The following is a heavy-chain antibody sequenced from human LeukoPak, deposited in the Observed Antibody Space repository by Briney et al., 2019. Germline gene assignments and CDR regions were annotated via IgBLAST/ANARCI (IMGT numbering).Heavy chain of an antibody. V-gene: IGHV3-30*02. D-gene: IGHD2-15*01. CDR3: ARLWRYCSGGGCYSGCMDV. J-gene: IGHJ6*03. Sequence: GSLRLSCAASGFTLSTYGMHWVRQAPGKGLEWVAFVRYDGSKKYYTNSVKGRFTISRDNSKNTLYLQMNSLRAEDTAVYYCARLWRYCSGGGCYSGCMDVWGKGTTVTVSS. CDR2: VRYDGSKK. CDR1: GFTLSTYG.